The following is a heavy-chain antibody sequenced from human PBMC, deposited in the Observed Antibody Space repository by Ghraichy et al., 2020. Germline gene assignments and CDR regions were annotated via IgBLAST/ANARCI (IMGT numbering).Heavy chain of an antibody. CDR1: GDTVSNNRVG. CDR3: ARGAEGVFDY. J-gene: IGHJ4*02. CDR2: TYYRSRRYN. D-gene: IGHD3-10*01. V-gene: IGHV6-1*01. Sequence: SQTLSLTCAISGDTVSNNRVGWNWIRQSPSRGLEWLGRTYYRSRRYNDYAVSVKSRITIDPDTSKNQFSLQLNSVTPEDTAVYYCARGAEGVFDYWGQGTLVAVSS.